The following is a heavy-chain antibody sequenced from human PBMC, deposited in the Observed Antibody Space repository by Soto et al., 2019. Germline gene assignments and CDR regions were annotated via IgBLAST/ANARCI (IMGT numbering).Heavy chain of an antibody. V-gene: IGHV3-23*01. D-gene: IGHD6-13*01. CDR1: GFTFSSYA. CDR2: MGGSDGTT. CDR3: AKDAKHYSSPHYFGI. Sequence: GGSLRLSCEASGFTFSSYAMSWVRQAPGKGLEWVAAMGGSDGTTFYADSVKGRVTISRDNSKNTLYLQVNSLRADDTAVYYYAKDAKHYSSPHYFGIWGRGTLVPVAS. J-gene: IGHJ4*02.